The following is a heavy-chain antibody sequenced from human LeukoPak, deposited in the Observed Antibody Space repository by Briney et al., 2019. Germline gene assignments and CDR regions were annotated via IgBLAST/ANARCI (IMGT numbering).Heavy chain of an antibody. J-gene: IGHJ4*02. CDR2: ISWNSGSI. Sequence: PGRSLRLSCAASGFTFDDYAMHWVRQAPGKGLEWVSGISWNSGSIGYADSVKGRFTISRDNAKNSLYLQMNSLRADDTAVYYCARDVPSGATTLDYWGQGTLVTVSS. D-gene: IGHD1-1*01. CDR3: ARDVPSGATTLDY. CDR1: GFTFDDYA. V-gene: IGHV3-9*01.